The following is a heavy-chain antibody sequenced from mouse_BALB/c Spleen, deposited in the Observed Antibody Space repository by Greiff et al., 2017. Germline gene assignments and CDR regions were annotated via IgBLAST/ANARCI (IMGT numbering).Heavy chain of an antibody. D-gene: IGHD1-2*01. CDR1: GFTFSSYT. CDR3: TREGSYGVYAMDY. CDR2: ISSGGSYT. Sequence: DVKLVESGGGLVKPGGSLKLSCAASGFTFSSYTMSWVRQTPEKRLEWVATISSGGSYTYYPDSVKGRFTISRDNAKNTLYLQMISLKSEDTAMYYCTREGSYGVYAMDYWGQGTSVTVSS. V-gene: IGHV5-6-4*01. J-gene: IGHJ4*01.